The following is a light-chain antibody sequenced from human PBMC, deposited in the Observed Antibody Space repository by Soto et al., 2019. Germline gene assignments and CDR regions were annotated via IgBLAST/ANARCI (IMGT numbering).Light chain of an antibody. V-gene: IGKV3-11*01. CDR2: DAS. Sequence: EIVVTHHTTTLSLSPGERATLSCGASQRVSNVLAWFQQRPGPAPRLLIYDASSRAAGVPARFSGSGSGTDFTLTISSIEPEDFVLYYCLQRSNWPFTFGGGTKV. CDR3: LQRSNWPFT. CDR1: QRVSNV. J-gene: IGKJ4*01.